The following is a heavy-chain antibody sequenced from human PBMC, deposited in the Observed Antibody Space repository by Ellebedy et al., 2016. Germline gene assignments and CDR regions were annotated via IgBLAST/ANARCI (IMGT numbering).Heavy chain of an antibody. D-gene: IGHD1-1*01. J-gene: IGHJ4*02. V-gene: IGHV3-69-1*02. CDR1: GFTVSTNY. CDR2: ISGDAHDI. CDR3: ARDRGERGLPCFFDL. Sequence: GGSLRLSCAASGFTVSTNYMKWVRQAPGKGLEWVSSISGDAHDIDYSDSAKGRFTISRDNAKKSLFLHMDGLRAEDTALYYCARDRGERGLPCFFDLWGPGTLVTVST.